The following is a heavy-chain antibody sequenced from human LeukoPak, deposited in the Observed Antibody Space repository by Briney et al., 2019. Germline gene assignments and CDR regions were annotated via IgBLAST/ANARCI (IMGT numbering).Heavy chain of an antibody. CDR3: ARVIADNYDILTGYPQGFYYYGMDV. V-gene: IGHV1-69*13. D-gene: IGHD3-9*01. CDR2: IIPIFGTA. J-gene: IGHJ6*02. Sequence: SVKVSCKASGGTFSSYAISWVRQAPGHGLEWMGGIIPIFGTANYAQKFQGRVTITADESTSTAYMELSSLRSEDTAVYYCARVIADNYDILTGYPQGFYYYGMDVWGQGTTVTVSS. CDR1: GGTFSSYA.